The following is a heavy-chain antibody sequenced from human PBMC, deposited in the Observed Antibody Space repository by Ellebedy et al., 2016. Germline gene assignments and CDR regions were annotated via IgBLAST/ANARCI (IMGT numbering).Heavy chain of an antibody. CDR2: INDISSHM. D-gene: IGHD4-17*01. CDR3: AGDAERYARYGWLDL. J-gene: IGHJ5*02. V-gene: IGHV3-21*01. CDR1: EFTFTTYN. Sequence: GESLKISXTASEFTFTTYNIHWVRQAPGKGLEWVSYINDISSHMYYATSVRGRFTISRDNAKNSVYLQMDSLRAEDTAMYFCAGDAERYARYGWLDLWGQGTQVTVSS.